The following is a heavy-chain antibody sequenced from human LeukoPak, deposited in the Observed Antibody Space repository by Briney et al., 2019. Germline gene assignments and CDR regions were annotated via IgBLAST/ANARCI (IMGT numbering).Heavy chain of an antibody. D-gene: IGHD2-15*01. CDR1: GGSISSYY. V-gene: IGHV4-59*12. CDR3: ARATRYCSGGSCYSGSFDY. CDR2: IYYSGST. Sequence: SETLSLTCTVSGGSISSYYRSWIRQPPGKGLEWIGYIYYSGSTNYNPSLKSRVTISVDTSKNQFSLKLSSVTAADTAVYYCARATRYCSGGSCYSGSFDYWGQGTLVTVSS. J-gene: IGHJ4*02.